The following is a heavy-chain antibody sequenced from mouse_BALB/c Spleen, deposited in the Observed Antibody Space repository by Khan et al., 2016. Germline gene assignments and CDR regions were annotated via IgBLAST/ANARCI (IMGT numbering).Heavy chain of an antibody. J-gene: IGHJ3*01. CDR1: GFSLTNSG. CDR2: IWAGGST. Sequence: QVQLKESGPGLVAPSQSLSITCTVSGFSLTNSGVHWVRQPPRKGLDWLGVIWAGGSTDYNSALMSRLSITRDTTQNQVFLKMNSLQTDDTAMYYCARADQDFDAWFASWGQGTLVTVSA. CDR3: ARADQDFDAWFAS. V-gene: IGHV2-9*02.